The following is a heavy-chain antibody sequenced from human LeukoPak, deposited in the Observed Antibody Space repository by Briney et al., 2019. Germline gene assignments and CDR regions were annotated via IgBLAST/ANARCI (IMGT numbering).Heavy chain of an antibody. D-gene: IGHD6-25*01. J-gene: IGHJ4*02. Sequence: GGSLRLSCAASGFTFSDYYMSWIRQAPGKGLDWVSYISSSGSTIYYADSVKGRFTISRDNAKNSLYLQMSSLRAEDTAVYYCARFSGSGNYFDYWGQGTLVTVSS. V-gene: IGHV3-11*01. CDR2: ISSSGSTI. CDR3: ARFSGSGNYFDY. CDR1: GFTFSDYY.